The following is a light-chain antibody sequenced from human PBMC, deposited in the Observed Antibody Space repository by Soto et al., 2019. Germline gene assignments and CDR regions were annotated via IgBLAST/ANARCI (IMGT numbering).Light chain of an antibody. CDR1: SSDVGSYNL. V-gene: IGLV2-23*02. CDR2: EVS. Sequence: QSALTQPASVSGSPGQSITISCTGTSSDVGSYNLVSWYQQHPGKAPKLMIYEVSKRPSGVSNRFSGSKSGNTASLTISGLQAEDEADYSCCSYAGSSTFYWVFGGGTKLTVL. CDR3: CSYAGSSTFYWV. J-gene: IGLJ3*02.